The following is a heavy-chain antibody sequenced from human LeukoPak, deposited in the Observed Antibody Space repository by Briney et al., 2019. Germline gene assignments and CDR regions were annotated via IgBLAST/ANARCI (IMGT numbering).Heavy chain of an antibody. CDR3: ARARSYYGDYTHLDY. Sequence: SETLSLTCTVSDGSISSYYWSWIRQPPGKGLEWIGYISYSGSTSYNPSLKSRVTISVDTSKNQFSLNLSSVNAADTAVYYCARARSYYGDYTHLDYWDQGALVTVSS. CDR2: ISYSGST. D-gene: IGHD4-17*01. V-gene: IGHV4-59*01. J-gene: IGHJ4*02. CDR1: DGSISSYY.